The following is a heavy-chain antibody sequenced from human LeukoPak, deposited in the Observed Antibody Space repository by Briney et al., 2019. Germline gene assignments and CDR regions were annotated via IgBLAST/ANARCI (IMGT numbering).Heavy chain of an antibody. Sequence: PGGSLRLSCAASGFTFSSYAMSWVRQAPGKGLEWVSAISGSGGSTNYADSVKGRFTNSRDNSKNTLYLQMNSLRAEDTAVYYCAKTGYSSGWWGDFQHWGQGTLVTVSS. J-gene: IGHJ1*01. D-gene: IGHD6-19*01. CDR2: ISGSGGST. CDR3: AKTGYSSGWWGDFQH. CDR1: GFTFSSYA. V-gene: IGHV3-23*01.